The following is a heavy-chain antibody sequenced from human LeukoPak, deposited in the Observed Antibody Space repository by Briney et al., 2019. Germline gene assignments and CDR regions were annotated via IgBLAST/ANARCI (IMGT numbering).Heavy chain of an antibody. D-gene: IGHD1-1*01. CDR2: ISYDGSNK. CDR1: GFTFSSYG. CDR3: AKDQWKL. Sequence: PGGSLRLSCAASGFTFSSYGMHWVRQAPGKGLEWVAVISYDGSNKYYADSVKGRFTTSRDNSKNTLYLQMNSLRAEDTAVYYCAKDQWKLWGQGTLVTVSS. V-gene: IGHV3-30*18. J-gene: IGHJ4*02.